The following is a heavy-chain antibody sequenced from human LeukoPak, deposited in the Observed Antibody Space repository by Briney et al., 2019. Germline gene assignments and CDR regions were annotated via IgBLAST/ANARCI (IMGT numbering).Heavy chain of an antibody. D-gene: IGHD3-10*01. Sequence: SETLSLTCTVSGGSISSSSYYWGWIRQPPGKGQEWIGSIYYSGNTYYNPSLKSRVTISVDTSKNQFSLKLTSVTAADTAVYYCARAKLLFTGSYYYGMDVWGQGTTVTVSS. CDR2: IYYSGNT. CDR3: ARAKLLFTGSYYYGMDV. V-gene: IGHV4-39*01. J-gene: IGHJ6*02. CDR1: GGSISSSSYY.